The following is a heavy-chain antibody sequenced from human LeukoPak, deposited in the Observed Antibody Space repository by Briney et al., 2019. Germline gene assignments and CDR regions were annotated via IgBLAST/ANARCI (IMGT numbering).Heavy chain of an antibody. D-gene: IGHD6-13*01. CDR3: ARTPGYSSSWSIYYYYGMDV. CDR2: IKQDGSEK. V-gene: IGHV3-7*01. J-gene: IGHJ6*02. CDR1: GFTFSSYA. Sequence: TGGSLRLSCAASGFTFSSYAMSWVRQAPEKGLEWVANIKQDGSEKYYVDSVKGRFTISRDNAKNSLYLQMNSLRAEDTAVYYCARTPGYSSSWSIYYYYGMDVWGQGTTVTVSS.